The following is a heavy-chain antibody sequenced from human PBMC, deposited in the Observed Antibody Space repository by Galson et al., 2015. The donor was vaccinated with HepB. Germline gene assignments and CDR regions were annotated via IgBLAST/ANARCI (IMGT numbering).Heavy chain of an antibody. Sequence: SLRLSCAASGFTVSSNYMSWVRQAPGKGLEWVSVIYSGGSTYYADSVKGRFTISRHNSKNTLYLQMNSLRAEDTAVYYCAKHPGVVPAAVDYWGQGTLVTVSS. D-gene: IGHD2-2*01. V-gene: IGHV3-53*01. CDR1: GFTVSSNY. CDR2: IYSGGST. CDR3: AKHPGVVPAAVDY. J-gene: IGHJ4*02.